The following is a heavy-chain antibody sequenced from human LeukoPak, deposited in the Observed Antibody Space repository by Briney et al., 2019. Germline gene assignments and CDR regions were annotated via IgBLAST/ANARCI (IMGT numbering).Heavy chain of an antibody. J-gene: IGHJ3*02. CDR2: LFYSGST. CDR1: GGSISSSLDF. CDR3: ARRAYSVPYAFEI. D-gene: IGHD2-21*01. V-gene: IGHV4-39*01. Sequence: SETLSLTCTVSGGSISSSLDFWGWIRQPPGKGLEWIGTLFYSGSTKYNPSLKSRVNIYAVTSKSQFCLKMTSVTAADRAVYYCARRAYSVPYAFEIWGQGTMVTVS.